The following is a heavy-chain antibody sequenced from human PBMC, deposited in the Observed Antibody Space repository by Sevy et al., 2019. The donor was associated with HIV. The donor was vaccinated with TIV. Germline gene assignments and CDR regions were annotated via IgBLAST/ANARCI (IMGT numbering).Heavy chain of an antibody. CDR1: GFTFSSYA. Sequence: GGSLRLSCSASGFTFSSYAMHWVRQAPGKGLEYVSAISSNGGSTYYADSVKGRFTISRDNSKNKLYLQMSSLRAEDTAVYYCVKDSRYSSSWYGYYYYYGMDVWGQGTTVTVSS. D-gene: IGHD6-13*01. V-gene: IGHV3-64D*06. CDR3: VKDSRYSSSWYGYYYYYGMDV. J-gene: IGHJ6*02. CDR2: ISSNGGST.